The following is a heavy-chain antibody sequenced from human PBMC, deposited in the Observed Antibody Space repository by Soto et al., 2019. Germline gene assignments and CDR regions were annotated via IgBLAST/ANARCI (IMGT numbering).Heavy chain of an antibody. V-gene: IGHV3-30*03. D-gene: IGHD1-26*01. J-gene: IGHJ6*04. CDR2: IIYDGSKK. CDR3: ATDRHDFASFCFCGMDV. CDR1: GFRFSSSG. Sequence: QVQLVESGGGVVQPGKSLRLSCAASGFRFSSSGMHWVRQAPGKGLEWVAVIIYDGSKKEYADSVKGRFTVSRDNSKDTVYLQLNNLRPEDTGVYYCATDRHDFASFCFCGMDVWGKGTSVTVSS.